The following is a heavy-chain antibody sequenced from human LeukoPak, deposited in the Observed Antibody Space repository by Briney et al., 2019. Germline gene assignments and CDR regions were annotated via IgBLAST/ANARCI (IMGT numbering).Heavy chain of an antibody. CDR1: GFTVSSNY. CDR2: IYSGGST. Sequence: PGGSLRLSCAASGFTVSSNYMSWVRQAPGKGLEWVSVIYSGGSTYYADSVKGRFTISRDNAKNSLYLQMNSLRAEDTAVYYCASLWFGELLYDYWGQGTLVTVSS. CDR3: ASLWFGELLYDY. D-gene: IGHD3-10*01. V-gene: IGHV3-66*01. J-gene: IGHJ4*02.